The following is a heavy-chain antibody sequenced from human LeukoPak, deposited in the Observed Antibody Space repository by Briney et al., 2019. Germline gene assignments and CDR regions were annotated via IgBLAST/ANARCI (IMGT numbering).Heavy chain of an antibody. CDR3: ARHERSVAVAGSFDF. J-gene: IGHJ4*02. CDR1: GGSISTTSFY. D-gene: IGHD6-19*01. CDR2: IYFSGTT. Sequence: SETLSLTCTVSGGSISTTSFYWAWIRQPPGKGLEWIGSIYFSGTTHYNPSLKSRVTISVDTSKNNFSLKLTSLTIADTAVHYCARHERSVAVAGSFDFWGQGTLVTVSS. V-gene: IGHV4-39*01.